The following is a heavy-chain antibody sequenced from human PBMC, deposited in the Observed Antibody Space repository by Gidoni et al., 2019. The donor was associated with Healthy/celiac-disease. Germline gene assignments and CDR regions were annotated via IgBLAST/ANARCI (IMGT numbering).Heavy chain of an antibody. J-gene: IGHJ4*02. CDR2: INPNSGGT. Sequence: GASVKVSCKASGYTFTGYYMHWVRQAPGQGLEWMGWINPNSGGTNYAQKFQGRVTMTRDTSISTAYMELSRLRSDDTAVYYCARVVGGDFWSGYYYYFDYWGQGTLVTVSS. V-gene: IGHV1-2*02. CDR1: GYTFTGYY. CDR3: ARVVGGDFWSGYYYYFDY. D-gene: IGHD3-3*01.